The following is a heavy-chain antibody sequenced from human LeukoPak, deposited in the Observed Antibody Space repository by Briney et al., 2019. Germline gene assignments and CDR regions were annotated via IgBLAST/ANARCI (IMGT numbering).Heavy chain of an antibody. CDR1: AFTFGSFG. Sequence: GGPLRLSCAASAFTFGSFGMSWVRQAPGKGLEWVSAISDTGGSTFYADSVKGRFTISRDNSKNTLYLQMNSLRAEDTAVYYCAKGRIQSYMAPEYWGQGTLVTVSS. J-gene: IGHJ4*02. CDR2: ISDTGGST. D-gene: IGHD5-18*01. CDR3: AKGRIQSYMAPEY. V-gene: IGHV3-23*01.